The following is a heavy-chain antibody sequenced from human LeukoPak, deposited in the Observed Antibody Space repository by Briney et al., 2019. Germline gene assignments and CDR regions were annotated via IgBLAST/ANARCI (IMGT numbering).Heavy chain of an antibody. J-gene: IGHJ4*02. V-gene: IGHV4-59*11. CDR2: IYYSGST. D-gene: IGHD5-18*01. CDR1: GGSISSHY. Sequence: SETLSLTCTVSGGSISSHYWSWIRQPPGKGLEWIGYIYYSGSTNYNPSLKSRVTISVDTSKNQFSLKLSSVTAADTAVYYCARDRTSYGYYFDYWGQGTLVTVSS. CDR3: ARDRTSYGYYFDY.